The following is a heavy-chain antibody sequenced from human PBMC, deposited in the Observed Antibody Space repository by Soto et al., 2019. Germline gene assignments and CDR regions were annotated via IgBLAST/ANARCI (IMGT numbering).Heavy chain of an antibody. CDR3: ARSEQWLRT. CDR2: TYFRSKWHY. J-gene: IGHJ5*02. D-gene: IGHD6-19*01. Sequence: SQTLSLTCAILGDSVSSNSAAWNWIRQSPSRGLEWLGRTYFRSKWHYGYAVSVRSRITIKPDTSKNQFSLQLTSVTPEDTAVYYCARSEQWLRTCGQGTLVTVSS. V-gene: IGHV6-1*01. CDR1: GDSVSSNSAA.